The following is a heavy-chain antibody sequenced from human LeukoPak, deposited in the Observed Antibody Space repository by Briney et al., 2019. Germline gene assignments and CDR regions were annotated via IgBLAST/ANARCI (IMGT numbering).Heavy chain of an antibody. Sequence: SQTLSLTCAISGDSVSTNSVAWNWIRQSPSRGLEWLGRTCYRSKWYYDFALSVKSRITIKPDTSKNQFSLHLNSVTPEDTAAYYCARDSNGWTFDYWGQGILVTVSS. CDR1: GDSVSTNSVA. D-gene: IGHD6-19*01. CDR2: TCYRSKWYY. J-gene: IGHJ4*02. V-gene: IGHV6-1*01. CDR3: ARDSNGWTFDY.